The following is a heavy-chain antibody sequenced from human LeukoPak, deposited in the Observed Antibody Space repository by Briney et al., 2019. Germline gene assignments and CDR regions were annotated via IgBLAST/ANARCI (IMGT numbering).Heavy chain of an antibody. J-gene: IGHJ4*02. Sequence: GESLRISCKASGYNFATYWIGWGRQMPGKGLGWMGIIYPSDYDTSYSPSFEGQVPISAEKSNSTAYLQWGSLRASDTATYYCARTGSRYCQDYWGQGTLVTVSS. CDR3: ARTGSRYCQDY. D-gene: IGHD2-15*01. V-gene: IGHV5-51*01. CDR2: IYPSDYDT. CDR1: GYNFATYW.